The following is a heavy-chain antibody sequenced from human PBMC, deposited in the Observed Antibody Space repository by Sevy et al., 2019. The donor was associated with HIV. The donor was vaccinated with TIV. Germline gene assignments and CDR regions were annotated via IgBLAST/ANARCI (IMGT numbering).Heavy chain of an antibody. D-gene: IGHD1-26*01. J-gene: IGHJ6*02. CDR2: ISGSGGST. V-gene: IGHV3-23*01. CDR1: GFTFSSYA. Sequence: GGSLRLSCAASGFTFSSYAMSWVRQAPGKGLEWVSAISGSGGSTYYADPVKGRFTISRDNSKNTLYLQMNSLRAEDTAVYYCAMGGASTGYYYYGMDVWGQGTTVTVSS. CDR3: AMGGASTGYYYYGMDV.